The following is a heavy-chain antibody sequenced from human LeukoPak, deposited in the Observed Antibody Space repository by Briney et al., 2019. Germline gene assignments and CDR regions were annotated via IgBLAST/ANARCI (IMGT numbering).Heavy chain of an antibody. CDR1: GYTLTTYV. J-gene: IGHJ4*02. D-gene: IGHD4-23*01. CDR2: MNPNSGKT. Sequence: ESSVKVSCKASGYTLTTYVINWVRQAPGQGLEWMGWMNPNSGKTGYAQKFQDRITITRNTSISTAYMELSSLGSEDTAVYYCARETPSRYFDYWGQGTLVTVSS. V-gene: IGHV1-8*01. CDR3: ARETPSRYFDY.